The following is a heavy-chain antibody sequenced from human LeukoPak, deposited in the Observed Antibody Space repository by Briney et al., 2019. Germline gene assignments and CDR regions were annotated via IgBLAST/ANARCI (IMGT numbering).Heavy chain of an antibody. J-gene: IGHJ4*02. CDR1: GGTFSSYA. Sequence: SVKVSCKASGGTFSSYAISWVRQAPGQGLEWMGRIIPIFGIANYAQKFQGRVTITADKSTSTAYMELSSLRSEDTAVYYSPRDSSVLVLVPAASCNFDYWGQGTLVTVSS. V-gene: IGHV1-69*04. D-gene: IGHD2-2*01. CDR2: IIPIFGIA. CDR3: PRDSSVLVLVPAASCNFDY.